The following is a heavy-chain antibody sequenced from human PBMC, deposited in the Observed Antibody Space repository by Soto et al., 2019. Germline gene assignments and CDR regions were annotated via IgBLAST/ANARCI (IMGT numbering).Heavy chain of an antibody. CDR3: AKERTTAAGGAIDD. CDR1: RFTFSGYG. D-gene: IGHD6-13*01. Sequence: QVQLVESGGGVVQPGTSLRLSCAASRFTFSGYGMQWVRQAPGKGLEWVAVVSYDGRNKYSADSVKGRFTISRDNSKNTLFLHMNSLSAEDTAVYYCAKERTTAAGGAIDDCGQGILVTVSS. CDR2: VSYDGRNK. J-gene: IGHJ4*02. V-gene: IGHV3-30*18.